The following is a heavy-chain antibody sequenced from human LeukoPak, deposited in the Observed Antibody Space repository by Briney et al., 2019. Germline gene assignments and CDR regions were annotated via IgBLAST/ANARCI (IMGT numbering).Heavy chain of an antibody. CDR1: GGSIITNTYY. D-gene: IGHD6-25*01. V-gene: IGHV4-39*07. CDR2: IFHSGRT. CDR3: AGLRKRGGTFDL. J-gene: IGHJ3*01. Sequence: ETLSLTCSVSGGSIITNTYYWAWIRQPPGKGLEWIGSIFHSGRTYYNPSLKSRVTISVDTSKNQFSLSLRSVTAADTAVYYCAGLRKRGGTFDLWGQGTVVTVSS.